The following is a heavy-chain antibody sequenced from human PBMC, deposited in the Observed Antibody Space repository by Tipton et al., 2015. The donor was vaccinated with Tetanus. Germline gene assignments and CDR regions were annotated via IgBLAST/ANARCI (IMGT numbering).Heavy chain of an antibody. J-gene: IGHJ3*02. D-gene: IGHD3-22*01. CDR3: AREGYYDSSGYYYKGAFDI. V-gene: IGHV4-61*01. CDR1: GGSVSSGSYY. Sequence: LRLSCTVSGGSVSSGSYYWSWIRQPPGKGLEWIGHIYYGGSTNYNPSLKSRVTISVDTSKNQFSLKLSSVTAADTAVYYCAREGYYDSSGYYYKGAFDIWGQGTMVTVSS. CDR2: IYYGGST.